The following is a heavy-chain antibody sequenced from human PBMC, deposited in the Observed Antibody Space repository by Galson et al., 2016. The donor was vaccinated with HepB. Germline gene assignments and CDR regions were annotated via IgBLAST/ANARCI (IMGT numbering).Heavy chain of an antibody. CDR3: AATWSGGGTCHSHYGLDV. J-gene: IGHJ6*02. CDR1: GSPLNTSGMC. V-gene: IGHV2-70*01. Sequence: PALVKPTQTLTLICTFFGSPLNTSGMCVSWIRQPPGQALEWLGFIDWDDDPYYNPSLKTRPTTSTDTSKNQVVLTMTNVDPVDTGPYYCAATWSGGGTCHSHYGLDVWGQGTTVTVSS. CDR2: IDWDDDP. D-gene: IGHD2-15*01.